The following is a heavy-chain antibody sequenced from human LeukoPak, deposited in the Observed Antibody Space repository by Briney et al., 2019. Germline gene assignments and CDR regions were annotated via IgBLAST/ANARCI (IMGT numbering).Heavy chain of an antibody. D-gene: IGHD5-12*01. CDR3: TTKVIRGNSGDDYDD. J-gene: IGHJ4*02. CDR1: GVTFSSYG. CDR2: ISSDGNDK. Sequence: GGSLRLSCAASGVTFSSYGMHWVRQAPGKGLEWVALISSDGNDKLYGDSVKGRFTISRDDSKSTLYLQMNSLRAQDTAVYYCTTKVIRGNSGDDYDDWGQGTLVTVSS. V-gene: IGHV3-30*03.